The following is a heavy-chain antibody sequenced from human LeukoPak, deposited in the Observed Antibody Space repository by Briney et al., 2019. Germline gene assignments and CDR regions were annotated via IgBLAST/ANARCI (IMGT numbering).Heavy chain of an antibody. CDR3: ASESRQLGN. V-gene: IGHV4-59*01. Sequence: SETLSLTCTVSGASISSLYWSWIRQPPGRGLEWIGFISNSGSPTYNPSLNSRVTISLDTSKNQFSLKVNYVTAADTAVYYCASESRQLGNWGHGTLVTVSS. CDR1: GASISSLY. J-gene: IGHJ4*01. D-gene: IGHD1-1*01. CDR2: ISNSGSP.